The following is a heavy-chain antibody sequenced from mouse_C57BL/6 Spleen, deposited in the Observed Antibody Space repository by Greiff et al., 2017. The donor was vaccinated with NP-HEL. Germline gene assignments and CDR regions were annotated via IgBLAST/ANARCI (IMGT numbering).Heavy chain of an antibody. J-gene: IGHJ1*03. D-gene: IGHD1-1*01. CDR2: IDPETGGT. V-gene: IGHV1-15*01. CDR3: TRGFDYGSSPDV. CDR1: GYTFTDYE. Sequence: QVQLQQSGAELVRPGASVTLSCKASGYTFTDYEMHWVKQTPVHGLEWIGAIDPETGGTAYNQKFKGKAILTADKSSSTAYMELRSLTSEDSAVYYCTRGFDYGSSPDVWGTGTTVTVSS.